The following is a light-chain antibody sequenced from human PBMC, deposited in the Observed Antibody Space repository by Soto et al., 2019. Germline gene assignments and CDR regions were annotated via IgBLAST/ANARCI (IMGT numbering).Light chain of an antibody. CDR3: CSYAGSSTSPYV. CDR2: EVS. V-gene: IGLV2-23*02. J-gene: IGLJ1*01. Sequence: QSVLTQPASVSGSPGQSITVSCTGTSSDVGSYNLVSWYQHHPGKAPKLMIYEVSKRPSGVSNRFSGSKSGNTASLTISGLQAEDEADYYCCSYAGSSTSPYVFGTGTKVTVL. CDR1: SSDVGSYNL.